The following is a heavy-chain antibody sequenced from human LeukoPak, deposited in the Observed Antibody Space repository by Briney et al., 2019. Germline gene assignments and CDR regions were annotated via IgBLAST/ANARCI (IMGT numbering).Heavy chain of an antibody. Sequence: GASVKVSCKASGDTFINYSIQWLRQAPGQGLEWMGRIVPFLGIVNSAQKFQGRLTITADRSTNIAYMELNSLRSEDTAVYYCARAFGGDGRSFGLDPWGQGTLVTVSS. CDR2: IVPFLGIV. CDR1: GDTFINYS. D-gene: IGHD3-3*02. CDR3: ARAFGGDGRSFGLDP. J-gene: IGHJ5*02. V-gene: IGHV1-69*04.